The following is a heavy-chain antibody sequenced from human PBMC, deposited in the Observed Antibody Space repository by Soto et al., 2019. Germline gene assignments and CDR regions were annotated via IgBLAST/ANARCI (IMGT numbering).Heavy chain of an antibody. CDR3: ARVSAARRLYYFDY. CDR1: GGSISSYY. Sequence: SSDTLSLTCTVSGGSISSYYWSWIRQPPGKGLEWIGYIYYSGSTNYNPSLKSRVTISVDTSKNQFSLKLSSVTAADTAVYYCARVSAARRLYYFDYWGQGTLVTVSS. V-gene: IGHV4-59*01. CDR2: IYYSGST. J-gene: IGHJ4*02. D-gene: IGHD6-6*01.